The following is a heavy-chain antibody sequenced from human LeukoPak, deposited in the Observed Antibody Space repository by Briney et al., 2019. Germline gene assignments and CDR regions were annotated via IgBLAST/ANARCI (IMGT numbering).Heavy chain of an antibody. J-gene: IGHJ5*02. CDR2: INHSGST. D-gene: IGHD3-16*01. CDR3: ARDPPYSP. CDR1: GGSFSGYY. Sequence: SETLSLTCAVYGGSFSGYYWSWIRQPPGKGLEWIGEINHSGSTNYNPSLKSRVTISVDTSKNQFSLKLRSVTAADTAVYYCARDPPYSPWGQGTLVTVSS. V-gene: IGHV4-34*01.